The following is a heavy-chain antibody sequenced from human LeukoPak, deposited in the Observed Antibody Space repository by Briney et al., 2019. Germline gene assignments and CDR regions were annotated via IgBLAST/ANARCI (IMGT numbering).Heavy chain of an antibody. D-gene: IGHD3-22*01. Sequence: PSETLSLTCTVSGGSISSYYWSWIRQPPGKGLEWIGYIYYSGSTNYNPSLKSRVTISLDTSKNQFSLKLSSVTAADTAVYYCAILTNYYDSGRYYSLPNFFDYWGQGTLVTVSS. CDR3: AILTNYYDSGRYYSLPNFFDY. V-gene: IGHV4-59*01. CDR2: IYYSGST. J-gene: IGHJ4*02. CDR1: GGSISSYY.